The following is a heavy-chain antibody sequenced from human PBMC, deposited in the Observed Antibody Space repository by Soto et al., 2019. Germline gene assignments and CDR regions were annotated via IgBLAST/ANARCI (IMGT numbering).Heavy chain of an antibody. V-gene: IGHV1-58*01. Sequence: SVKVSCKASGFTFTSSAVQWVRQARGQRLEWIGWIVVGSGNTNYAQKFQERVTITRDMSTSTAYMELSSLRSEDTAVYYCAVRSGSYYLRDDYWGQGTLVTVSS. CDR3: AVRSGSYYLRDDY. CDR2: IVVGSGNT. J-gene: IGHJ4*02. CDR1: GFTFTSSA. D-gene: IGHD1-26*01.